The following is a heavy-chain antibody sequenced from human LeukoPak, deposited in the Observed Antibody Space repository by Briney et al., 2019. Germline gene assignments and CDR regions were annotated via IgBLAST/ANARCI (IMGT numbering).Heavy chain of an antibody. Sequence: GGSLRLSCAASGFTFSSYNMNWVRQAPGKGLEWVSSISSSSNYIYYADSVKGRFTISRDNAKNSLYLQMNSLRAEDTAVYYCAKDRERYGSGSAYYYYYGMDVWGQGTTVTVSS. CDR1: GFTFSSYN. CDR3: AKDRERYGSGSAYYYYYGMDV. D-gene: IGHD3-10*01. CDR2: ISSSSNYI. V-gene: IGHV3-21*01. J-gene: IGHJ6*02.